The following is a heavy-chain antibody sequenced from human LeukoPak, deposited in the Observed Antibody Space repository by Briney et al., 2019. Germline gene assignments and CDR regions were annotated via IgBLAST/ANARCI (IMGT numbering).Heavy chain of an antibody. CDR2: INHSGST. V-gene: IGHV4-34*01. J-gene: IGHJ5*02. CDR1: GGSFSGYY. CDR3: ARNKLGYCRGGSCSGFDP. D-gene: IGHD2-15*01. Sequence: SETLSLTCAVYGGSFSGYYWSWIRQPPGKGLEWIGEINHSGSTNYNPSLKSRVTISVDTSKNQFSLKLSSVTAADTAVYYCARNKLGYCRGGSCSGFDPWGQGTLVTVSS.